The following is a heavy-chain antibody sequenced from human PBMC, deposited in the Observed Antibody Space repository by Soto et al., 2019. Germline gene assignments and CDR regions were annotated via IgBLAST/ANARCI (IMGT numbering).Heavy chain of an antibody. CDR3: ARVGEDIVLVPAAIRRIYFDY. Sequence: QVQLQESGPGLVKPSETLSLTCTVSGGSISSYYWSWIRQPPGKGLEWIGYIYYSGSTNYNPSLKSRVPISVDTSKNQFSLKLSSVTAADTAVYYCARVGEDIVLVPAAIRRIYFDYWGQGTLVTVSS. V-gene: IGHV4-59*01. CDR2: IYYSGST. J-gene: IGHJ4*02. CDR1: GGSISSYY. D-gene: IGHD2-2*01.